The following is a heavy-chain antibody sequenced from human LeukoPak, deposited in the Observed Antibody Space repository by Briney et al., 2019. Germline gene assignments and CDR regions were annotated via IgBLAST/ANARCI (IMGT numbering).Heavy chain of an antibody. Sequence: PGGSLRLSCAASGFTVSSNYMSWVRQAPGKGLEWVSVIYSGGSTYYADSVKGRFTISRDNSKNTLYLQMNSLRAEDTAVYYCAKEARVVPGALDTWGQGTMVTVSS. CDR2: IYSGGST. V-gene: IGHV3-53*01. J-gene: IGHJ3*02. D-gene: IGHD3-3*01. CDR1: GFTVSSNY. CDR3: AKEARVVPGALDT.